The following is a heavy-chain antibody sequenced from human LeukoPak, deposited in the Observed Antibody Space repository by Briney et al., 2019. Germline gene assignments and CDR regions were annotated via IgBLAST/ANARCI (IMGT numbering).Heavy chain of an antibody. V-gene: IGHV4-59*08. Sequence: PSETLSLTCTVSGGSITTFYWSWIRQPPGKGLEGIGHIYYSGSTNYSPSLKSRVTISVDTSKNQFSLKLSSVTAADTAVYYCARQRDSSGWFWFDPWGQGTLVTVSS. J-gene: IGHJ5*02. CDR3: ARQRDSSGWFWFDP. D-gene: IGHD6-13*01. CDR2: IYYSGST. CDR1: GGSITTFY.